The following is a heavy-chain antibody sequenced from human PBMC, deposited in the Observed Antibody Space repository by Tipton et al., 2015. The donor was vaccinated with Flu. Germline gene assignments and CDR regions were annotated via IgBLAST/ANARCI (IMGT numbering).Heavy chain of an antibody. V-gene: IGHV4-39*01. D-gene: IGHD3-10*02. CDR1: SGSIRSTDYF. CDR2: IYPSGTP. Sequence: GLVKPSETLSLTCTVSSGSIRSTDYFCAWIRQPPGKRLELIGSIYPSGTPYYNPSLKSRVTISVDTSKSQFSLKLRSVTAADTAVYYCARLSYYDVDLKNFYFDHWGQGALVTVSS. J-gene: IGHJ4*02. CDR3: ARLSYYDVDLKNFYFDH.